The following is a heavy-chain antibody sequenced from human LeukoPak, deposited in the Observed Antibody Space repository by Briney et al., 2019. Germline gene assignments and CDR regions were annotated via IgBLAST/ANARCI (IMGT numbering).Heavy chain of an antibody. CDR3: ASSGDFGESLHY. D-gene: IGHD3-10*01. CDR2: ISYDGSNK. CDR1: GFTLSSYA. V-gene: IGHV3-30-3*01. Sequence: GGSLRLSCAASGFTLSSYAMHWVRQAPGKGLEWVAVISYDGSNKYYADSVKGRFTISRDNSKNTLYLQMNSLRAEDTAVYYCASSGDFGESLHYWGQGTLVTVSS. J-gene: IGHJ4*02.